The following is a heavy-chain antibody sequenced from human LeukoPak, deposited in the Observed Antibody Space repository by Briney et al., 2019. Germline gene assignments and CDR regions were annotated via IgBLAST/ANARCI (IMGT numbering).Heavy chain of an antibody. J-gene: IGHJ5*02. CDR2: FDPEDGET. CDR3: ATGLFPNYYDSSGYYH. CDR1: GYTLTELS. Sequence: GASVKVSCKVSGYTLTELSMHWVRQAPGKGLEWMGGFDPEDGETIYAQKFQGRVTMTEDTSTDTAYMELNSLRSEDTAVYYCATGLFPNYYDSSGYYHWGQGTLVTVSS. D-gene: IGHD3-22*01. V-gene: IGHV1-24*01.